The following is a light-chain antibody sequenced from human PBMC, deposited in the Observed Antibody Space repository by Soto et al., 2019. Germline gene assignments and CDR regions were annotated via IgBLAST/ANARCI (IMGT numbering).Light chain of an antibody. CDR1: RSDVGGYDF. Sequence: ALAQPASVSWSPGQSITISCTGTRSDVGGYDFVSWYQQHPGKAPRVVLYEVTNRPSGVSDRFSGSKSGNTASLTISGLQAEEEADYYCCSYVRSKNYVFGTGTK. V-gene: IGLV2-14*01. CDR2: EVT. J-gene: IGLJ1*01. CDR3: CSYVRSKNYV.